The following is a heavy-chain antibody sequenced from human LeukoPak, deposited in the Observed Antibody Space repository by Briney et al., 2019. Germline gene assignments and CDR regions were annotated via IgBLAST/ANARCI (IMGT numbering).Heavy chain of an antibody. J-gene: IGHJ5*02. D-gene: IGHD2-15*01. CDR2: INHSGST. V-gene: IGHV4-34*01. CDR1: GGSFSGYY. CDR3: ARGVVVVAATGGWFDP. Sequence: SETLSLTCAVYGGSFSGYYWSWIRQPPGKGLEWIGEINHSGSTNYNPSLKSRVTISVGTSKNQFSLKLSSVTAADTAVYYCARGVVVVAATGGWFDPWGQGTLVTVSS.